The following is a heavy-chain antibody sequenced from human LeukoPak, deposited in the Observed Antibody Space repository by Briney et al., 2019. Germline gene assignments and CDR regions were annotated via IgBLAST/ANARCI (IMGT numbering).Heavy chain of an antibody. CDR2: FDPEDGET. D-gene: IGHD1-1*01. CDR1: GYTLTELS. V-gene: IGHV1-24*01. Sequence: GASVKVSCKVSGYTLTELSMHWVRQAPGKGLEWMGGFDPEDGETIYAQKFQGRVTMTEDTSTDTAYMELSSLRAEDTAVYYCAKAETMTQRGYFDYWGQGTLVTVSS. J-gene: IGHJ4*02. CDR3: AKAETMTQRGYFDY.